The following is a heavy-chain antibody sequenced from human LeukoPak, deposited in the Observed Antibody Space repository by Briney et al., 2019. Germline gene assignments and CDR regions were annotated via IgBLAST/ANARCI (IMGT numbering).Heavy chain of an antibody. J-gene: IGHJ6*02. D-gene: IGHD3-22*01. CDR3: ARDIVADYYYYYGMDV. CDR1: GYTFTGYY. CDR2: INPNSGGT. Sequence: GASVKVSCKASGYTFTGYYMHWVRQAPGQGLEWMGWINPNSGGTNYAQKFQGRVTMTRDTSTSTAYMELSRLRSDDTAVYYCARDIVADYYYYYGMDVWGQGTTVTVSS. V-gene: IGHV1-2*02.